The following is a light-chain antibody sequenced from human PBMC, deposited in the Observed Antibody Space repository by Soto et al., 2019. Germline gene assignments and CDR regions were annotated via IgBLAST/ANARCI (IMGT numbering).Light chain of an antibody. CDR2: KAS. CDR1: QSISSY. V-gene: IGKV1-39*01. Sequence: DIQTTQSPSSLSASVGDRVTITCRASQSISSYLNWYQQKPGKAPKLLIYKASTLKSGVPSRFSGSGSGTDFTLTINSLDPEDSAVYYCQQYGSSPLTFGGGTKVDIK. J-gene: IGKJ4*01. CDR3: QQYGSSPLT.